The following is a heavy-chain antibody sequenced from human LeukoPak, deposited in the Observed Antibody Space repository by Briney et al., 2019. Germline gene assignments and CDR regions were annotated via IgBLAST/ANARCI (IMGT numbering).Heavy chain of an antibody. V-gene: IGHV4-34*01. CDR1: GGSFSSYY. J-gene: IGHJ6*03. D-gene: IGHD3-22*01. CDR2: TNHSGST. CDR3: ARSTSSGYYYYYYYYMDV. Sequence: PSETLSLTCAVYGGSFSSYYWSWIRQSPGKGLEWIGKTNHSGSTNYNPSLKSRVTISVDTSKNQSSLKLTSVTAADTAVYYCARSTSSGYYYYYYYYMDVWGKGTTVTVSS.